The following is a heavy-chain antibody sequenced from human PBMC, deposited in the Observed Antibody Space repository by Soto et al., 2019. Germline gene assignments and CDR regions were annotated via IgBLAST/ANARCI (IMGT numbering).Heavy chain of an antibody. J-gene: IGHJ6*02. CDR2: IIPIFGTA. CDR3: ARKGDTAIVTSFYYYYGMDV. V-gene: IGHV1-69*01. D-gene: IGHD5-18*01. Sequence: QVQLVQSGAEVKKPGSSVKVSCKASGGTFSSYAISWVRQAPGQGLEWMGGIIPIFGTANYAQKFQGRVTITADESTSTAYMELSSLRSEDTAVYYCARKGDTAIVTSFYYYYGMDVWGQGTTVTVSS. CDR1: GGTFSSYA.